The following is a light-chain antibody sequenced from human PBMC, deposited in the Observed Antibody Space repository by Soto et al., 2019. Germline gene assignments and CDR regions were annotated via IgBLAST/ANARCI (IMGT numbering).Light chain of an antibody. CDR3: CSYAGDSYV. CDR1: SSDVGNYNL. Sequence: QSALTQPASVSGSPGQSITISCTGTSSDVGNYNLVSWYQQHPGKAPKLMIYDVSKRPSGVSNRFSGSKSGNTASLTISGLQADDEADYYCCSYAGDSYVFVTGTKLTVL. J-gene: IGLJ1*01. V-gene: IGLV2-23*02. CDR2: DVS.